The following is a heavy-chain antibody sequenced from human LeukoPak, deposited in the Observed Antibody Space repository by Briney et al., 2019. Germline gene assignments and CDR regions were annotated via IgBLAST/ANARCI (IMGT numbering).Heavy chain of an antibody. Sequence: PGGSLRLSCAGSGFTFSGYSLNWVRQAPGKGLEWVSSITSSGSSMYYADSVKGRFTISRDNAESSVYLQMNSLRVDDTGLYYCTRNIDDVLTGDDAFDVWGQGTVVTVSS. CDR3: TRNIDDVLTGDDAFDV. CDR1: GFTFSGYS. V-gene: IGHV3-21*03. D-gene: IGHD3-9*01. J-gene: IGHJ3*01. CDR2: ITSSGSSM.